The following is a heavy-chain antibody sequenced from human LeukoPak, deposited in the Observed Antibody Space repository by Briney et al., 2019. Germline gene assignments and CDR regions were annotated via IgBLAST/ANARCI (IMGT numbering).Heavy chain of an antibody. D-gene: IGHD3-3*01. J-gene: IGHJ5*02. CDR2: INPSGGST. V-gene: IGHV1-46*01. CDR1: GYTFTSYY. Sequence: ASVQVSCKASGYTFTSYYMHWVRQAPGQGLEWMGIINPSGGSTSYAQKFQGRVTMTRDTSTSTVYMELSSLRSEDTAVYYCARDLPYYDFWSGYQGIDPWGQGTLVTVSS. CDR3: ARDLPYYDFWSGYQGIDP.